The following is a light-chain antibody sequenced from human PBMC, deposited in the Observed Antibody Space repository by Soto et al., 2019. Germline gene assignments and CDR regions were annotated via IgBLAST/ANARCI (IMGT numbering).Light chain of an antibody. J-gene: IGKJ3*01. CDR2: AAS. Sequence: DIQLTQSPSFLSASVGDRVTITCRASQGISSYLAWYQQKPGKAPKLLLYAASTLQSGVPSRFSDSGSGTEFTLTISSLQPEDFATYYCQQLNSYPLFGPGTKVDIK. CDR1: QGISSY. CDR3: QQLNSYPL. V-gene: IGKV1-9*01.